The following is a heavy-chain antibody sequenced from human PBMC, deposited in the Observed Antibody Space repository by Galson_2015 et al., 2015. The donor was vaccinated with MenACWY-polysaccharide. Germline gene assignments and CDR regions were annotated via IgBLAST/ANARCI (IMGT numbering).Heavy chain of an antibody. D-gene: IGHD3-3*01. J-gene: IGHJ5*02. CDR2: IRSSGTNT. CDR1: GFTFTSYA. V-gene: IGHV3-23*01. Sequence: SLRLSCAAFGFTFTSYAMSWVRQAPGKGLEWVSAIRSSGTNTYYADSVKGRFTISRDNSKNTLYLQMNSLRAEDTAVYYCAKDSTDFWSVAGRFDHCRQVTLLSVSS. CDR3: AKDSTDFWSVAGRFDH.